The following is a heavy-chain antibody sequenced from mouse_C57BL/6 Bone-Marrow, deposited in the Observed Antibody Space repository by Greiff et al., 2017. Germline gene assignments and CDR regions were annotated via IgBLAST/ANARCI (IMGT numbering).Heavy chain of an antibody. Sequence: EVKLMESGAELVRPGASVKLSCTASGFNIKDDYMHWVKQRPEQGLEWIGWIDPENGDTEYASKFQGKATITAETSSNTAYLQLSSLTSEDTAVYYCTTLITTVVATPYWYFDVWGTGTTVTVSS. CDR1: GFNIKDDY. D-gene: IGHD1-1*01. J-gene: IGHJ1*03. CDR2: IDPENGDT. V-gene: IGHV14-4*01. CDR3: TTLITTVVATPYWYFDV.